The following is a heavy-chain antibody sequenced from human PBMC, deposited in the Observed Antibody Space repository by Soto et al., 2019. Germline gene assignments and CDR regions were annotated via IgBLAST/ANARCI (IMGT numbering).Heavy chain of an antibody. D-gene: IGHD3-10*01. CDR2: IYHSGST. J-gene: IGHJ6*02. CDR3: ARELYGSGRSYYYYYGMDV. Sequence: TLSLTCAVSGGSISSSNWWSWVRQPPGKGLEWIGEIYHSGSTNYNPSLKSRVTISVDKSKNQFSLKLSSVTAADTAVYYCARELYGSGRSYYYYYGMDVWGQGTTVTVSS. V-gene: IGHV4-4*02. CDR1: GGSISSSNW.